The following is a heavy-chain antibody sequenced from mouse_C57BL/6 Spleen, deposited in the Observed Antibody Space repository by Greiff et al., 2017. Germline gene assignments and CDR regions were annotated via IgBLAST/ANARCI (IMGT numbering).Heavy chain of an antibody. CDR3: TRWDYGNSFAY. CDR1: GYTFTDYE. Sequence: QVQLQQSGAELVRPGASVTLSCKASGYTFTDYEMHWVKQTPVHGLEWIGAIDPETGGTAYNQKFKGKAILTADKSSSTAYMELRSLTSVDSAVYYCTRWDYGNSFAYWGQGTLVTVSA. D-gene: IGHD2-1*01. J-gene: IGHJ3*01. V-gene: IGHV1-15*01. CDR2: IDPETGGT.